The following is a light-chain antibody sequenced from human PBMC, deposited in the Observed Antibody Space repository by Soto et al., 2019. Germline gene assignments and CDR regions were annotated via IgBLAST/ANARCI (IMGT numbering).Light chain of an antibody. CDR1: QSVNSW. J-gene: IGKJ1*01. CDR2: MAS. V-gene: IGKV1-5*03. CDR3: QQYNSHSPWT. Sequence: IQMTQSPSTLSASVGDRVTITCRASQSVNSWLAWYQQRPGKAPQVLISMASTLESGVPSRFSGSGSGTEFTLTISSLQPDDFATYYCQQYNSHSPWTFGQGTKVDIK.